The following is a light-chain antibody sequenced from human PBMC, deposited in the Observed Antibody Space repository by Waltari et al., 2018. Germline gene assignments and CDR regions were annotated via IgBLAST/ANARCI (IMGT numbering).Light chain of an antibody. Sequence: EIVLTQSPATLSLSPGEKATLSCRASQSVSTSLTWYQQKPGQAPRLLIYDASTRATGLTVRFSARASGTDFTLTTSSLAPEDFAVYYCQQSSTWTRLTSGGGTKVEIK. CDR3: QQSSTWTRLT. V-gene: IGKV3-11*01. J-gene: IGKJ4*01. CDR2: DAS. CDR1: QSVSTS.